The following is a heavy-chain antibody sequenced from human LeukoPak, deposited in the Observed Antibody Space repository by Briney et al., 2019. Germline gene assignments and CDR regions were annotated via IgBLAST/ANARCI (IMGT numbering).Heavy chain of an antibody. CDR2: IKQDGSEK. J-gene: IGHJ4*02. CDR1: GFTFSSYW. V-gene: IGHV3-7*01. D-gene: IGHD3-22*01. Sequence: GGSLRLSCAASGFTFSSYWMSWVRQAPGKGLEWVANIKQDGSEKYYVDSVKGRFTISRDNAKNSLYLQMNSRRAEDTAVYYCARDVTPYYYDSSGSLNYWGQGTLVTVSS. CDR3: ARDVTPYYYDSSGSLNY.